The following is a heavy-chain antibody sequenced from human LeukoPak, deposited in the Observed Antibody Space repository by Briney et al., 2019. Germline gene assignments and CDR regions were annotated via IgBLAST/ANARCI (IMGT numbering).Heavy chain of an antibody. Sequence: ASVKLSCKASGYTFTDSYMLWGRQAPGQGLGWRGWINPNSGGTNFAQKFQGRVTMTRDTSIRTAYMEQNRLTSDDRAVYYCTRAHNYGLVYWGQGTLVTVSS. CDR1: GYTFTDSY. D-gene: IGHD5-18*01. J-gene: IGHJ4*02. CDR3: TRAHNYGLVY. CDR2: INPNSGGT. V-gene: IGHV1-2*02.